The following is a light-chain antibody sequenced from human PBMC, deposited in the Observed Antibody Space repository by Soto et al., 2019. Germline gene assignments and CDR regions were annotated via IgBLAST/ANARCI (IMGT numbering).Light chain of an antibody. J-gene: IGKJ5*01. Sequence: EIVMTQSPATLSVSPVERVTLSCRASQSVSGHLAWYQQKPGQAPRLIISGASFRATGIPARFSGSGSGTEFTLTISYLQSEDFAVYYCQQYSKWPPITFGQGTRLEN. CDR2: GAS. CDR3: QQYSKWPPIT. V-gene: IGKV3-15*01. CDR1: QSVSGH.